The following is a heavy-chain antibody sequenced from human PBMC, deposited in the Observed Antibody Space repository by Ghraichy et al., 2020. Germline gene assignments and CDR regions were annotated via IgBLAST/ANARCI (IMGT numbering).Heavy chain of an antibody. CDR3: AREVGSGSYTRGMDV. D-gene: IGHD3-10*01. CDR1: GFTFSSYS. CDR2: ISSSSNYM. V-gene: IGHV3-21*01. Sequence: GGSLRLSCVGSGFTFSSYSMNWVRQSPGKGLEWVSVISSSSNYMYYADSVKGRFTISRDNAKNSLSLQMDSLRAEDTAVYYCAREVGSGSYTRGMDVWGQGTTVTVSS. J-gene: IGHJ6*02.